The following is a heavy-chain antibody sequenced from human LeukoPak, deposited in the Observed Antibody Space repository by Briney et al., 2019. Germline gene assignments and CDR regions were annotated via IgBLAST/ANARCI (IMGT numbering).Heavy chain of an antibody. CDR2: ISGSGGST. CDR3: AKKGLTVTTYYFDY. D-gene: IGHD4-17*01. J-gene: IGHJ4*02. CDR1: GFSFSGFE. Sequence: GGSLRLSCAASGFSFSGFEMSWVRQAPGKGLEWVSAISGSGGSTYYADSVKGRFTISRDNSKNTLYLQMNSLRAEDTAVYYCAKKGLTVTTYYFDYWGQGTLVTVSS. V-gene: IGHV3-23*01.